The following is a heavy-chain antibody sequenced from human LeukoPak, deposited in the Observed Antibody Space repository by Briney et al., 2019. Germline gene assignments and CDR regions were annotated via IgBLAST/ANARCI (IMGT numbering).Heavy chain of an antibody. CDR1: GYSISSGYY. Sequence: SETLSLTCTVSGYSISSGYYWGWIRQPPGKGLEWIGSIYHSGSTYYNPSLKSRVTISVDTSKNQFSLKLSSVTAADTAVYYCATSLSYSRKTGTTYPIDYWGQGTLVTVSS. CDR2: IYHSGST. CDR3: ATSLSYSRKTGTTYPIDY. D-gene: IGHD1-7*01. J-gene: IGHJ4*02. V-gene: IGHV4-38-2*02.